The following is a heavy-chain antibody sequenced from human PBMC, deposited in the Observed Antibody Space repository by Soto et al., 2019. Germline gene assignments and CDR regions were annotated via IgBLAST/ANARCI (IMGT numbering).Heavy chain of an antibody. Sequence: EVQLVESGGGLVQPGGSLRLSCVASGFTFSRYEMNWVRQAPGRGLEWVSAISSAVNTYYADSVKGRFTISRDNSKNTLSLQMNSLRAEDTAVYYCAKQVRDGTSSPYYFDYWGQGTLVTVSS. CDR3: AKQVRDGTSSPYYFDY. D-gene: IGHD6-6*01. CDR1: GFTFSRYE. CDR2: ISSAVNT. J-gene: IGHJ4*02. V-gene: IGHV3-23*04.